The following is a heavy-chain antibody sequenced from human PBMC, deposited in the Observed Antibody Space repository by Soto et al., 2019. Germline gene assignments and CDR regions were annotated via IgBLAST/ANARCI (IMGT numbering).Heavy chain of an antibody. Sequence: SETLSLTCAVYGGSFSGYYWSWIRQPPGKGLEWIGGINYSGSTNYNPSLKSRVTISVDTSKNQFSLKLSSVTAADTAVYYCARRGLVGATTFDYWGQGTLVTVSS. V-gene: IGHV4-34*01. CDR3: ARRGLVGATTFDY. CDR1: GGSFSGYY. J-gene: IGHJ4*02. CDR2: INYSGST. D-gene: IGHD1-26*01.